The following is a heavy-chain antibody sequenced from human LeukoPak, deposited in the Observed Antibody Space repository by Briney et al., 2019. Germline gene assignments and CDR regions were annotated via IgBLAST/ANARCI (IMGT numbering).Heavy chain of an antibody. CDR1: GYTFTSYD. D-gene: IGHD3-22*01. Sequence: GASVNVSCKASGYTFTSYDINWVRQAPGQGLEWMGWISAYNGNTNYAQKLQGRVTMTTDTSTSTAYMEVRSLRSDDTAVYYCAREDWDDSSAYDSNTRGYGMDVWGQGTTVTVSS. J-gene: IGHJ6*02. CDR2: ISAYNGNT. CDR3: AREDWDDSSAYDSNTRGYGMDV. V-gene: IGHV1-18*01.